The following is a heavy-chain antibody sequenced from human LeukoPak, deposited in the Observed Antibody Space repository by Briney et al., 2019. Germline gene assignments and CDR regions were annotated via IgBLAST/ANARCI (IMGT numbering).Heavy chain of an antibody. CDR2: MNPGTGTT. Sequence: ASVKVSCKASGFVFTCYYMHWVRQAPGQGLERMVWMNPGTGTTKYSQKFQGRVTMSRDMSSTTAYRELNSLTSDDTAVYYCTRDGSGFSPYWCFDLWGRGTLVTVSS. CDR3: TRDGSGFSPYWCFDL. CDR1: GFVFTCYY. J-gene: IGHJ2*01. V-gene: IGHV1-2*02. D-gene: IGHD3-3*01.